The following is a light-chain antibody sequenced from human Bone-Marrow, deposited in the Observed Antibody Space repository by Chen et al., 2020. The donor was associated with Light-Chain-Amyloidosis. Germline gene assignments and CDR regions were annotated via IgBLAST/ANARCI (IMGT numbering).Light chain of an antibody. Sequence: QSALTQPASVSGYAGQSITISCTGTSSDVGGDNHVSWDQQHPDKAPKLMIYEVINRPSWVPDRCSGSKSDNTASLTIAGLQTEDEADYFCSSYTITNTLVFGSGTRVTGL. V-gene: IGLV2-14*01. J-gene: IGLJ1*01. CDR2: EVI. CDR3: SSYTITNTLV. CDR1: SSDVGGDNH.